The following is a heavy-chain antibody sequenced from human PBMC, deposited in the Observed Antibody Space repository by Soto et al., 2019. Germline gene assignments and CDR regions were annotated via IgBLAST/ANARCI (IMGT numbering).Heavy chain of an antibody. CDR2: IYYSGSP. D-gene: IGHD1-7*01. Sequence: KPSETLSLTCTVSGGSISSSSYYGGWIRQPPGKWLEWIGSIYYSGSPYYNPSLKSRVTISVNTSKNQFSLKLGSVTAADTAVYYCASDGEKTGTAPRGYYYGMDVGGQGTTVTVYS. CDR3: ASDGEKTGTAPRGYYYGMDV. V-gene: IGHV4-39*01. J-gene: IGHJ6*02. CDR1: GGSISSSSYY.